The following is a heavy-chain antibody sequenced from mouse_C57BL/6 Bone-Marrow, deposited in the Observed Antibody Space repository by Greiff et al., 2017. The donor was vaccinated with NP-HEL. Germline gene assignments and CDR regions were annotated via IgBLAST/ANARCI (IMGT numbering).Heavy chain of an antibody. CDR1: GFNIKDDY. V-gene: IGHV14-4*01. CDR3: TIGLRLFAY. Sequence: VQLQQSGAELVRPGASVKLSCTASGFNIKDDYMHWVKQRPEQGLEWIGWIDPENGDTEYASKFQGKATITADTSSYTAYLQLSSLTSEDTAVYYCTIGLRLFAYWGQGTLVTVSA. CDR2: IDPENGDT. J-gene: IGHJ3*01. D-gene: IGHD1-1*01.